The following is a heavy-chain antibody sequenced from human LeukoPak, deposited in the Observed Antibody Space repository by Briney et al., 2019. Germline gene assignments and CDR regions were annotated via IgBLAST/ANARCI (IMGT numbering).Heavy chain of an antibody. J-gene: IGHJ4*02. D-gene: IGHD5-24*01. V-gene: IGHV3-48*03. CDR1: GFTFSSYE. CDR2: ISSSGTTI. Sequence: PEGSLRLSCTASGFTFSSYEMNWVRQAPGRGLEWVSYISSSGTTIYYADSVKGRFTISRDNAKNSLYLQMNSLRAEDTADYYCARRTDGYTSNWGQRTLVTVSS. CDR3: ARRTDGYTSN.